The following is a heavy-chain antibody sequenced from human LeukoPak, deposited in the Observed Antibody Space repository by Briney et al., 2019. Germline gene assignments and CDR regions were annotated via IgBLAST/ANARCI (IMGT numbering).Heavy chain of an antibody. CDR1: GFTFSSYS. J-gene: IGHJ4*02. CDR3: ARDLNKAYSSSWYYADC. Sequence: GGSLRLSCAASGFTFSSYSMNWVRQAPGKGLEWVSSISSSSSYIYYADSVKGRFTISRDNAKNSLYLQMNSLRAEDTAVYYCARDLNKAYSSSWYYADCWGQGTLVTVSS. V-gene: IGHV3-21*01. D-gene: IGHD6-13*01. CDR2: ISSSSSYI.